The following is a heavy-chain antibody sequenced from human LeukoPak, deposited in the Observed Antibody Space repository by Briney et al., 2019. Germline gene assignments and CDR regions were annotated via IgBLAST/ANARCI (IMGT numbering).Heavy chain of an antibody. Sequence: PGGSLRLSCAASGFTFTNYWMHWVRQAPGKGLVWVSRINGDGSSTSYAGSVKGRFTISRDNAKNTLYLQMNSLRAEDTAVYYCARGYSSSYRIDYWGQGTLVTVSS. CDR2: INGDGSST. V-gene: IGHV3-74*01. D-gene: IGHD6-6*01. CDR1: GFTFTNYW. J-gene: IGHJ4*02. CDR3: ARGYSSSYRIDY.